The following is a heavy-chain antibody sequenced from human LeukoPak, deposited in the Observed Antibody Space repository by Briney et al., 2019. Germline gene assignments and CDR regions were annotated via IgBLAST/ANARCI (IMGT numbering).Heavy chain of an antibody. CDR1: GFTFSNYS. CDR2: ISSSSSYI. V-gene: IGHV3-21*01. J-gene: IGHJ4*02. Sequence: PGGSLRLSCAASGFTFSNYSMNWVRQAPGKGLEWVSSISSSSSYIYYADSVKGRFTISRDNAKNSPYLQMNSLRAEDTAVYYCARESRSSSSRRETRTFDYWGQGTLVTVSS. D-gene: IGHD6-13*01. CDR3: ARESRSSSSRRETRTFDY.